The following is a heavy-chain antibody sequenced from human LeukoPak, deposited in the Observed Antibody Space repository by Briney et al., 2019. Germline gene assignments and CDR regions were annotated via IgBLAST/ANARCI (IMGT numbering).Heavy chain of an antibody. J-gene: IGHJ4*02. CDR3: AKAIPEKKDIVVVPAAGFDY. Sequence: PGGSLRLSCAASGFTFNTYNINWVRQAPGKGLEWVSSISSTSNYIYYADSVKGRFTISRDNSKNTLYLQMNSLRAEDTAVYYCAKAIPEKKDIVVVPAAGFDYWGQGTLVTVSS. CDR2: ISSTSNYI. D-gene: IGHD2-2*01. CDR1: GFTFNTYN. V-gene: IGHV3-21*01.